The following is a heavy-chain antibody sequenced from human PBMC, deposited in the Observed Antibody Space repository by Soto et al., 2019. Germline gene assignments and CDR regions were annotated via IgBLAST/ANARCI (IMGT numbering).Heavy chain of an antibody. D-gene: IGHD6-6*01. CDR2: ISAYNGNT. CDR1: GYTFTSYG. CDR3: ARVRFEYSSSSAPGLDV. V-gene: IGHV1-18*01. J-gene: IGHJ6*01. Sequence: ASVKVSCKASGYTFTSYGISWVRQAPGQGLEWMGWISAYNGNTNYAQKLQGRVTMTTDTSTSTAYMELRSLRSDDTAVYYCARVRFEYSSSSAPGLDVWGQGXTVTVYS.